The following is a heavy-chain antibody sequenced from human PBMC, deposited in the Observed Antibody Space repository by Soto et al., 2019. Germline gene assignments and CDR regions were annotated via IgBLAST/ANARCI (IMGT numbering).Heavy chain of an antibody. CDR3: ARGLSSGWFDY. Sequence: EVQLVESGGGLVKPGGSLRVYCAASGFTFSNYSMNWVRQAPGKGLEWVSSISSTSKYIYYADSVKGRFTISRDNAKKSLYLQMISLRAEDTAVYYCARGLSSGWFDYWGQGTLVTVSA. V-gene: IGHV3-21*01. D-gene: IGHD6-19*01. CDR1: GFTFSNYS. J-gene: IGHJ5*01. CDR2: ISSTSKYI.